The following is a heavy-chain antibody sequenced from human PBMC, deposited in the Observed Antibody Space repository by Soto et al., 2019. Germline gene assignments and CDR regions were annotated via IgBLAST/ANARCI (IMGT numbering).Heavy chain of an antibody. CDR2: FDPEDGEA. Sequence: ASVKVSCKVSGYTLTELSMHWVRQAPGKGLEWMGGFDPEDGEAIYAQKFQGRVTMTEDTSTDTAYMELSSLRSEDTAVYYCATYIVVVPAARPHFDYWGQGTLVTASP. CDR3: ATYIVVVPAARPHFDY. V-gene: IGHV1-24*01. CDR1: GYTLTELS. J-gene: IGHJ4*02. D-gene: IGHD2-2*01.